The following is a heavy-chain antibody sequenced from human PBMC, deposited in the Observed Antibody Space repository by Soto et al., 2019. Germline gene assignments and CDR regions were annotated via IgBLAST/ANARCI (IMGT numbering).Heavy chain of an antibody. V-gene: IGHV4-34*01. CDR3: ARITMVRGVIRYFDY. J-gene: IGHJ4*02. CDR2: IYHSGST. CDR1: GGSFSAYY. D-gene: IGHD3-10*01. Sequence: SETLSLTCAVYGGSFSAYYWSWIRQPPGKGLEWIGEIYHSGSTYYNPSLKSRVTISVDRSKNQFSLKLSSVTAADTAVYYCARITMVRGVIRYFDYWGQGTLVTVSS.